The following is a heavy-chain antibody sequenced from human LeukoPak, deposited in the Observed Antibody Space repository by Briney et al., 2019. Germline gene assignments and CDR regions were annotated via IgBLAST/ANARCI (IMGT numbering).Heavy chain of an antibody. V-gene: IGHV4-59*01. CDR3: ARAGPRRDGYNVDY. D-gene: IGHD5-24*01. Sequence: PSETLSLTCTVSGDSISGYYWSWIRQPPGRGLEYIGNVYYTGSTTYNPSLKSRLTISVDTSNNQFSPTLSSVTAADSAVYYCARAGPRRDGYNVDYWGQGTLVTVSS. J-gene: IGHJ4*02. CDR1: GDSISGYY. CDR2: VYYTGST.